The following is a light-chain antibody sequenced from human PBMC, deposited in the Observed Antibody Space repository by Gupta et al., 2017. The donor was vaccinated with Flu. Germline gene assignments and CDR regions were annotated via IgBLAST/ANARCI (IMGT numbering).Light chain of an antibody. V-gene: IGLV4-69*01. CDR1: SGHSSYA. CDR3: QTWGTGFWV. CDR2: LNSDGSY. J-gene: IGLJ3*02. Sequence: QLVLTQSLSASASLGASVKLTCTLTSGHSSYAIAWHQQQPEKGPRYLMKLNSDGSYSKGDGIPDRFSGSSSGAERYLTISGLQSEDEADYYCQTWGTGFWVFGGGTKLTVL.